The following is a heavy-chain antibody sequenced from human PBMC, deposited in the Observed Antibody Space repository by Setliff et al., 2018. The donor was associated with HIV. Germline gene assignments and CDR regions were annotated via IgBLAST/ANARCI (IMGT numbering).Heavy chain of an antibody. V-gene: IGHV1-69-2*01. J-gene: IGHJ3*02. CDR1: EYTFVDYY. CDR2: VDPDDGET. CDR3: ARDSYYYDSTHYSDTFDM. D-gene: IGHD3-22*01. Sequence: ASVKVSCKASEYTFVDYYMHWVQQAPGKGLEWMGRVDPDDGETIYAEKFQDRLTITADASTDTTYMELSSLRSEDTAVYYCARDSYYYDSTHYSDTFDMWGQGTMVTVSS.